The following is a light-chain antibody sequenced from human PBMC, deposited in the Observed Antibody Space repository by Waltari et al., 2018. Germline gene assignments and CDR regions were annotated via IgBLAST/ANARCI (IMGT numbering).Light chain of an antibody. CDR3: QQRRNWPRT. V-gene: IGKV3-11*01. J-gene: IGKJ4*01. CDR2: DTS. Sequence: DIVLTQSPATLSLSPGERATLSCRASQSVNWYLAWYQQRPGQAPRLLIFDTSNRATGIPARFSGSGSETDVTLTISSLEPDDSAVYYCQQRRNWPRTFGGGTKVEIK. CDR1: QSVNWY.